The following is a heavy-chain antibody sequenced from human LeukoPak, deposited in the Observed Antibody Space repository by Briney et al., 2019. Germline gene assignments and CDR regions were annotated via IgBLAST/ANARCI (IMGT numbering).Heavy chain of an antibody. J-gene: IGHJ4*02. CDR2: ISGSGGST. V-gene: IGHV3-23*01. CDR3: AKDQITIFGVVRGILYDY. D-gene: IGHD3-3*01. Sequence: GGSLRLSCAASGSTFSSYAMSWVRQAPGKGLEWVSAISGSGGSTYYADSVKGRFTISRDNSKNTLYLQMNSLRAEDTAVYYCAKDQITIFGVVRGILYDYWGQGTLVTVSS. CDR1: GSTFSSYA.